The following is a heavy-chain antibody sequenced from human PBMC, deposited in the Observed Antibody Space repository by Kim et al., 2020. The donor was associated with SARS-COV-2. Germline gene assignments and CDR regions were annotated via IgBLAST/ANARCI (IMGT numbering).Heavy chain of an antibody. Sequence: GGSLRLSCAASGFTFSSYAMSWVRQAPGKGLEWVSAISGSGGSTYYADSVKGRFTISRDNSKNTLYLQMNSLRAEDTAVYYCAKGRGYYDSSGYPPHAFDIWGQGTMVTVSS. CDR2: ISGSGGST. CDR3: AKGRGYYDSSGYPPHAFDI. CDR1: GFTFSSYA. D-gene: IGHD3-22*01. J-gene: IGHJ3*02. V-gene: IGHV3-23*01.